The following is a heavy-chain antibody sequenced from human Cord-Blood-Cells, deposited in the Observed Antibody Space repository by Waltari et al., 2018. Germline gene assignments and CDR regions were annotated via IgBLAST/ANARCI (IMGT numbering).Heavy chain of an antibody. V-gene: IGHV1-24*01. CDR1: GYTLTELS. Sequence: QVQLVQSGAEVKKPGASVKVSCKVSGYTLTELSMHRVRQAPGKGLEWMGGVDPEDGATIYAQKFQGRVTMTEDTSTDTAYMELSSLRSEDTAVYYCATGSIVGATMADDIWGQGTMVTVSS. CDR3: ATGSIVGATMADDI. D-gene: IGHD1-26*01. CDR2: VDPEDGAT. J-gene: IGHJ3*02.